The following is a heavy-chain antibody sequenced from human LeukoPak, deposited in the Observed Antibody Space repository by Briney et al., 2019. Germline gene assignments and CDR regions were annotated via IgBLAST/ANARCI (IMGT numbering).Heavy chain of an antibody. J-gene: IGHJ3*02. CDR1: GGSISSYY. CDR2: IYTSGST. V-gene: IGHV4-4*07. Sequence: SETLSFTCTVSGGSISSYYWSWIRQPAGKGLEWIGRIYTSGSTNYNPSLKSRVTMSVDTSKNQFSLKLSSVTAADTAVYYCARHAISEQGKSAFDIWGQGTMVTVSS. D-gene: IGHD1/OR15-1a*01. CDR3: ARHAISEQGKSAFDI.